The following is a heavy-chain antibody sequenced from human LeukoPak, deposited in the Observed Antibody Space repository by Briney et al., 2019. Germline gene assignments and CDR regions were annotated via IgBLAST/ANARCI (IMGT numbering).Heavy chain of an antibody. Sequence: PGGSLKLSCAASGFTFSSSAMHWVRQASGKGLEWVCRISSKANSYASAYAASGRGRFTIVRAYSKKTAYLQRTSVDAEATAVYYCTGKQDIVVDYYYYYYGMDVWGQGTTVTVSS. V-gene: IGHV3-73*01. CDR3: TGKQDIVVDYYYYYYGMDV. CDR2: ISSKANSYAS. CDR1: GFTFSSSA. J-gene: IGHJ6*02. D-gene: IGHD2-2*01.